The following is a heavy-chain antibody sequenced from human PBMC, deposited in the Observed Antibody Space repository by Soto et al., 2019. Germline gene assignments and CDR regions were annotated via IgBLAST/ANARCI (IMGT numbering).Heavy chain of an antibody. J-gene: IGHJ4*02. Sequence: EVQLVESGGDLVQPGGSLRLSCTASGFTFSMYWMHWVRQVPGKGPEWVSRISDDGSRADYADSVKGRFTISRDNAKNTRYLEMHVLRADDTAVYYCTRGPGPSSVGAGAFWGQGTPVTVSS. CDR2: ISDDGSRA. D-gene: IGHD3-10*01. CDR3: TRGPGPSSVGAGAF. CDR1: GFTFSMYW. V-gene: IGHV3-74*01.